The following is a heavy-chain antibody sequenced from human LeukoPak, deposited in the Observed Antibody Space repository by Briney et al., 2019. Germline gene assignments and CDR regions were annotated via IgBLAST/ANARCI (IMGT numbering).Heavy chain of an antibody. CDR1: GFTFSSYS. Sequence: GGSLRLSCAASGFTFSSYSMNWVRQAPGKGLEWVSSISSSSSYIYYAGSVKGRFTISRDNAKNSLYLQMNSLRAEDTAVYYCASLTFDYWGQGTLVTVSS. J-gene: IGHJ4*02. V-gene: IGHV3-21*01. CDR3: ASLTFDY. CDR2: ISSSSSYI. D-gene: IGHD2-21*02.